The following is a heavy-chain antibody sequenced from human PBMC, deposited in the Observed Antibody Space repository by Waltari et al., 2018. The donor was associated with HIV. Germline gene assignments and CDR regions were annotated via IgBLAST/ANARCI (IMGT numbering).Heavy chain of an antibody. CDR1: VCSFSTYG. CDR2: ISSDGNNE. Sequence: QVQLVESGGGVVHPGGSLRLSCAASVCSFSTYGLHWVRQAPGKGLEWMAFISSDGNNEYYADSVKGRFTVSRDNSRNTLHLLMDSLRVEDTAIYYCAKSLFGVVKYQNLFDYWAQGTLVTVSS. J-gene: IGHJ4*02. V-gene: IGHV3-30*18. CDR3: AKSLFGVVKYQNLFDY. D-gene: IGHD3-3*01.